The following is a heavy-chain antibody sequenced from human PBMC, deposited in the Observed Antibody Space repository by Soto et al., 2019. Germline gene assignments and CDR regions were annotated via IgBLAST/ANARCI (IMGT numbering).Heavy chain of an antibody. CDR1: RYTFISYD. J-gene: IGHJ6*02. Sequence: ASVKVSCKASRYTFISYDINWVRQATGQGLEWMGWMNPNSGNTGYTQKFQGRVTMTRNTSISTAYMELSSLRSEDTAVYYCARGPRAVAGPNYYYYYGMDVWGQGTTVTVSS. CDR2: MNPNSGNT. V-gene: IGHV1-8*01. D-gene: IGHD6-19*01. CDR3: ARGPRAVAGPNYYYYYGMDV.